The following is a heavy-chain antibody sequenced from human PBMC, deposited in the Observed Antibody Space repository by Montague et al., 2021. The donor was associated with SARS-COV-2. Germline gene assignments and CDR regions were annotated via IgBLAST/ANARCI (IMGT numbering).Heavy chain of an antibody. V-gene: IGHV4-59*01. CDR1: GGSISSYY. CDR3: ARGDVVVVAANDYYYGMDV. Sequence: SETLSLTCTVSGGSISSYYWSWIRQPPGKGLEWIGYIYYSGSTNYNPSLKSRVTISVDTSKNQFSLKLSFVTAADTAVYYCARGDVVVVAANDYYYGMDVWGQGTTVTVSS. D-gene: IGHD2-15*01. J-gene: IGHJ6*02. CDR2: IYYSGST.